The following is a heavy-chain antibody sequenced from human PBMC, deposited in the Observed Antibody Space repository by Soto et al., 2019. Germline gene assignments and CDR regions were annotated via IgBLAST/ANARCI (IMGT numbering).Heavy chain of an antibody. V-gene: IGHV3-33*01. J-gene: IGHJ3*02. Sequence: QVPLVESGGGVVQPGRSLRLSCAASGFTFSSYGMHWVRQAPGKGLEWVALIYSDGSRQYYTVSVKGRFSISRDNSENTLYLEMNDLTAEDTAVYYCVRDDNGDPNAFDIWGQGALVTVSS. CDR1: GFTFSSYG. CDR3: VRDDNGDPNAFDI. CDR2: IYSDGSRQ. D-gene: IGHD2-8*01.